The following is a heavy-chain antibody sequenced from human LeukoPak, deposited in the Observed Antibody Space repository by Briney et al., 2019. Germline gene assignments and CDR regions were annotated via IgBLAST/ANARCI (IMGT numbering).Heavy chain of an antibody. Sequence: SETLSLTCTVSGYSINSGYYLGWIRQPPGKGLGWIGTIYHSGSTYYNPSLKSRVTISVDTSKNQFSLKLNSVTAADTAVYYCASYCSSTSCYRGVYWGQGILVTVSS. D-gene: IGHD2-2*02. CDR2: IYHSGST. J-gene: IGHJ4*02. V-gene: IGHV4-38-2*02. CDR3: ASYCSSTSCYRGVY. CDR1: GYSINSGYY.